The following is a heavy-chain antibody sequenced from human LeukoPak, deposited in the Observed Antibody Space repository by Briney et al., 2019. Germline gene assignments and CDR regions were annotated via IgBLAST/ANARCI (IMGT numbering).Heavy chain of an antibody. CDR1: GGTFSSYA. CDR3: ARGSPYYYDSSEHFDY. J-gene: IGHJ4*02. D-gene: IGHD3-22*01. V-gene: IGHV1-69*13. CDR2: IIPIFGTA. Sequence: SVTVSCTASGGTFSSYAISWVRQAPGQGLEWMGGIIPIFGTANYAQKFQGRVTITADESTSTAYMELSSLRSEDTAVYYCARGSPYYYDSSEHFDYWGQGTLVTVSS.